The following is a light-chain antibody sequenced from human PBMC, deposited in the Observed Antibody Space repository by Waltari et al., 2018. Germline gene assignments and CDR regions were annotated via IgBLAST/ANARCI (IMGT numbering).Light chain of an antibody. CDR1: QSLMIY. CDR2: HAS. CDR3: QHYESLPVT. Sequence: EIVLTQSPGTLSLSPGERATLSCRASQSLMIYLAWDHQTPGQAPRRLIYHASTRATGIPDRFSGSGSGTDFSLTISRLEPEDFAVYYCQHYESLPVTFGQGTKVEIK. J-gene: IGKJ1*01. V-gene: IGKV3-20*01.